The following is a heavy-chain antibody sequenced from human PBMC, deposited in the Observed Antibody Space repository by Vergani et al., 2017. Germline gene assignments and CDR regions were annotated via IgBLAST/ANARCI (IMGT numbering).Heavy chain of an antibody. CDR2: IDPSDSYT. V-gene: IGHV5-10-1*03. Sequence: EVQLVQSGAEVKKPGESLRISCKGSGYSFTSYWISWVRQMPGKGLEWMGRIDPSDSYTNYSPSFQGHVTISADKSISTAYLQWSSLKASDTAMYYCAGGCYYGSGSYYKDAFDIWGQGTMVTVSS. D-gene: IGHD3-10*01. CDR1: GYSFTSYW. J-gene: IGHJ3*02. CDR3: AGGCYYGSGSYYKDAFDI.